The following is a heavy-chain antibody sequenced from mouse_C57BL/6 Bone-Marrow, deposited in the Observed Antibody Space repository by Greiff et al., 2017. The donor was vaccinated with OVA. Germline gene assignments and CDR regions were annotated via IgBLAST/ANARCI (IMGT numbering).Heavy chain of an antibody. CDR2: INPSSGYT. Sequence: VQLQQSGAELAKPGASVKLSCKASGYTFTSYWMHWVKQRPGQGLEWIGYINPSSGYTKYNQKFKDKATLTADKSSSTAYMQLSSLTYEDSAVYYCAIPVLLQVVAQGYFDVWGTGTTVTVSS. J-gene: IGHJ1*03. D-gene: IGHD1-1*01. CDR3: AIPVLLQVVAQGYFDV. CDR1: GYTFTSYW. V-gene: IGHV1-7*01.